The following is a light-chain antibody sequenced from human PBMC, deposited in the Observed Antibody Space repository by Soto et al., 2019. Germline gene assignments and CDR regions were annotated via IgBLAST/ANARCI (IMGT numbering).Light chain of an antibody. Sequence: EIVLTQSPGTLSLSPGERVTLSCRASQSISSSSLAWYQQKPGQAPRLLIYGASRRATGIPDRFSGSGSGTDFTLTISRLEPEDFAVYYCQQYGSSPWKFGQGTKVAIK. CDR3: QQYGSSPWK. CDR2: GAS. CDR1: QSISSSS. J-gene: IGKJ1*01. V-gene: IGKV3-20*01.